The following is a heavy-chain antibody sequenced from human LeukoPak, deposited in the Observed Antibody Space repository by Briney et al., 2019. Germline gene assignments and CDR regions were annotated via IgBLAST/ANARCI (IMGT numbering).Heavy chain of an antibody. CDR3: ARRNVGYRSGQLDY. J-gene: IGHJ4*02. CDR2: IYYSGST. CDR1: GGSIRSTTYY. D-gene: IGHD6-19*01. Sequence: PSETLSLTCSVSGGSIRSTTYYWGWIRQSPGKGLEWIGYIYYSGSTNYNPSLKSRVTISVDTSKNQFSLKLSSVTAADTAVYYCARRNVGYRSGQLDYWGQGTLVTVSS. V-gene: IGHV4-61*05.